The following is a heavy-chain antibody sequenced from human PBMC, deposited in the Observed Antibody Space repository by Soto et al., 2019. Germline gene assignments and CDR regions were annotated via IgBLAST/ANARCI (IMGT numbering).Heavy chain of an antibody. CDR2: ISSSSSYI. CDR3: AKDLAAAYNYGMDV. J-gene: IGHJ6*02. Sequence: GGSLRLSCAASGFTFSSYSMNWVRQAPGKGLEWVSSISSSSSYIYYADSVKGRFTISRDNAKNSLYLQMNSLRAEDTALYYCAKDLAAAYNYGMDVWGQGTTVTVSS. D-gene: IGHD6-13*01. V-gene: IGHV3-21*04. CDR1: GFTFSSYS.